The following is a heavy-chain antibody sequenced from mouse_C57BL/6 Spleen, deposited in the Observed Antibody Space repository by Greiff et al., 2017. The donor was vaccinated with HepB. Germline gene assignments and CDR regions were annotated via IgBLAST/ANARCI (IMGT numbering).Heavy chain of an antibody. J-gene: IGHJ4*01. Sequence: EVMLVESEGGLVQPGSSMKLSCTASGFTFSDYYMAWVRQVPEKGLEWVANINYDGSSTYYLDSLKSRFIISRDNAKNILYLQMSSLKSEDTATYYCAREAYYSNYVGAMDYWGQGTSVTVSS. D-gene: IGHD2-5*01. CDR2: INYDGSST. CDR3: AREAYYSNYVGAMDY. CDR1: GFTFSDYY. V-gene: IGHV5-16*01.